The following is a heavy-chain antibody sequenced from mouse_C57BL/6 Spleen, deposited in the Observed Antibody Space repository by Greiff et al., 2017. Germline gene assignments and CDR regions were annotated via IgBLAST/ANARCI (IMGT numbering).Heavy chain of an antibody. CDR2: ISSGSSTI. J-gene: IGHJ4*01. V-gene: IGHV5-17*01. D-gene: IGHD4-1*01. CDR1: GFTFSDYG. Sequence: EVKVVESGGGLVKPGGSLKLSCAASGFTFSDYGMHWVRQAPEKGLEWVAYISSGSSTIYYADTVKGRFTISRDNAKNTLFLQMTSLRSEDTAMYYCARLGPGYAMDYWGQGTSGTVSS. CDR3: ARLGPGYAMDY.